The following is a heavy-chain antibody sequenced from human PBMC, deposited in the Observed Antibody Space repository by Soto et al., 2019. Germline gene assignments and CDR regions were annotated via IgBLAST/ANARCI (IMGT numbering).Heavy chain of an antibody. Sequence: PGGSLRLSCAASGSTFSNAWMSWVRQAPGKGLEWVGRIKSKTDGGTTDYAAPVKGRFTISRDDSKNTLYLQMNSLKTEDTAVYYCTTERYSSVWYSNYYYYYYMDVWGKGTTVTVSS. CDR2: IKSKTDGGTT. CDR1: GSTFSNAW. V-gene: IGHV3-15*01. CDR3: TTERYSSVWYSNYYYYYYMDV. J-gene: IGHJ6*03. D-gene: IGHD6-19*01.